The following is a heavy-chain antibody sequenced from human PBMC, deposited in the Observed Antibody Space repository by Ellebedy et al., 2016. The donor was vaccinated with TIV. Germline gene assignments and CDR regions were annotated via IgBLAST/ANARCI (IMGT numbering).Heavy chain of an antibody. J-gene: IGHJ3*01. D-gene: IGHD3-3*02. CDR1: GGSISSSSYY. V-gene: IGHV4-39*01. CDR2: IYYSGST. Sequence: SETLSLXXTVSGGSISSSSYYWGWIRQPPGKGLEWIGSIYYSGSTYYNPSLKSRVTISVDTSKNQFSLTLGSVTATDTGVYYCARHADDGNAELAFHLWGQGTVVTVSS. CDR3: ARHADDGNAELAFHL.